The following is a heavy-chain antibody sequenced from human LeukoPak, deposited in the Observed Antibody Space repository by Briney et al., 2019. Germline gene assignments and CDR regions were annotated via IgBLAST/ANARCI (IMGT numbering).Heavy chain of an antibody. D-gene: IGHD3-22*01. Sequence: PSETLSLTCTVSGGSLSSSSYCGGWIRPPPGDWLGWIVSIYYSGSTYHNPSLKSRVTISVDTSKDQFSLEPSSVTAGGTAVYYCARLGYYDSSGYFTPFDYWGQGTLVTVSS. J-gene: IGHJ4*02. CDR2: IYYSGST. CDR3: ARLGYYDSSGYFTPFDY. CDR1: GGSLSSSSYC. V-gene: IGHV4-39*07.